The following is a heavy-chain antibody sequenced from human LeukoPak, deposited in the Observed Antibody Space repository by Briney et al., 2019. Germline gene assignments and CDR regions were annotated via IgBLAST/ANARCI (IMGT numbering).Heavy chain of an antibody. V-gene: IGHV3-30*02. CDR1: GFSFSTYN. Sequence: GGSLRLSCAASGFSFSTYNMNWVRQAPGKGLEWVAFIRYDGSNKYYADSVKGRFTISRDNSRNTLYLQMNSLRAEDTAVYYCAKPHFDYWGQGALVTVSS. CDR2: IRYDGSNK. J-gene: IGHJ4*02. CDR3: AKPHFDY.